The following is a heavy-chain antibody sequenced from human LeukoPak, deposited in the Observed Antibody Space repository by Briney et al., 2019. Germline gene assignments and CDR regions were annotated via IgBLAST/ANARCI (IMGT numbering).Heavy chain of an antibody. J-gene: IGHJ2*01. Sequence: SVKVSCKASGGTFSSYAISWVRQAPGQGLEWMGRIIPILGIANYAQKFQGRVTITADKSTSTAYMELSSLRSEDTAVYYCASDRSPNCGGDCYGGWYFDLWGRGTLVTASS. D-gene: IGHD2-21*02. V-gene: IGHV1-69*04. CDR3: ASDRSPNCGGDCYGGWYFDL. CDR1: GGTFSSYA. CDR2: IIPILGIA.